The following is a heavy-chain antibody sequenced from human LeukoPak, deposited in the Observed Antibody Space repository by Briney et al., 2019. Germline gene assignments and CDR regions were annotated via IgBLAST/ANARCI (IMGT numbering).Heavy chain of an antibody. J-gene: IGHJ4*02. Sequence: ASVNVSCKVSVYTPTQLSMHWVRQAPGKGREWMGVFDPKDGETIYAQKFQGRVTMTEDTSTDTAYMELIGLRSEDAAVYYCATDYPLFPTDRPRFDYWGQGTLVTVSS. CDR1: VYTPTQLS. CDR2: FDPKDGET. V-gene: IGHV1-24*01. CDR3: ATDYPLFPTDRPRFDY. D-gene: IGHD2-21*01.